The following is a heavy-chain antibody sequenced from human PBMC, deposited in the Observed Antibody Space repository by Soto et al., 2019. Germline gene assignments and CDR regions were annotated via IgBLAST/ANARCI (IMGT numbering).Heavy chain of an antibody. J-gene: IGHJ6*02. CDR3: ARDRYGMDG. Sequence: PSLTMSLKCTVCEDCRCRCYPNWIRQPPGKGLEWIGYIYYSGSTNYNPSLESRVTISVDTSKNQFSLKLTSLSAADPAVYLCARDRYGMDGWGQGTTLTVSS. CDR2: IYYSGST. CDR1: EDCRCRCY. V-gene: IGHV4-59*12.